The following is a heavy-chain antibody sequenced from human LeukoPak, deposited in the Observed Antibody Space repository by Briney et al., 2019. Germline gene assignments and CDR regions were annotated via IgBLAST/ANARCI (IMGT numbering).Heavy chain of an antibody. D-gene: IGHD2-2*01. CDR1: GGSIDSYY. CDR2: IYYTGST. J-gene: IGHJ4*02. V-gene: IGHV4-59*01. Sequence: SETLSLTCTVSGGSIDSYYWSWIRQPPGKGLEWIGYIYYTGSTEYHPSLKSRVTISLDTSKNQFSLKLTSVTAADTAVYYFARVYQSAEYYFDYWGQGSLVSVCS. CDR3: ARVYQSAEYYFDY.